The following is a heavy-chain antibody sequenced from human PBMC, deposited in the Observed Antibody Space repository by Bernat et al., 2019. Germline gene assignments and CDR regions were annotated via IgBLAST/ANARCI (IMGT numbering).Heavy chain of an antibody. J-gene: IGHJ4*02. CDR2: VNAGNGKT. V-gene: IGHV1-3*01. Sequence: QAQFVQSEAEVKKPVASVKISCKASGFTFTNHAIHWVRQAPGQRLEWMGWVNAGNGKTKYSQNFQDRVTITRDTSASTAYMDLSSLRSEDTAMYYCARGIWNSGSGSLYHLDYWGQGTLVTVSS. D-gene: IGHD3-10*01. CDR3: ARGIWNSGSGSLYHLDY. CDR1: GFTFTNHA.